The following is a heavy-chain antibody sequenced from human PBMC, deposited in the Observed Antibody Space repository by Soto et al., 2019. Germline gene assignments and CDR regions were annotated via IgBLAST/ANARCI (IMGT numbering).Heavy chain of an antibody. D-gene: IGHD1-1*01. J-gene: IGHJ4*02. CDR3: ARRRGTGLEY. CDR2: VYYSGST. V-gene: IGHV4-39*01. CDR1: VVSISTSAYY. Sequence: PSETLSLTCTFSVVSISTSAYYWDWVRQPPGKGLEWIGSVYYSGSTFYSPSLKSRVSIAIDTSKNQFFLRLNSVTAAETAVYYCARRRGTGLEYWGQGTLVIVSS.